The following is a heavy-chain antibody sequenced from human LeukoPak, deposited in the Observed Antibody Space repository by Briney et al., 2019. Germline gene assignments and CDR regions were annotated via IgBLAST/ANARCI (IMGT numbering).Heavy chain of an antibody. CDR1: GDSVSSNSAA. CDR3: ARVRYCSGGSCYNLGAFDI. CDR2: TYYRSKWYN. J-gene: IGHJ3*02. Sequence: SQTLSLTCAISGDSVSSNSAAWNWIRQSPSIGLEWLGRTYYRSKWYNDYAVSVKSRITINPDTSKNQFSLQLNSVTPEDTAVYYCARVRYCSGGSCYNLGAFDIWGQGTMVTVSS. D-gene: IGHD2-15*01. V-gene: IGHV6-1*01.